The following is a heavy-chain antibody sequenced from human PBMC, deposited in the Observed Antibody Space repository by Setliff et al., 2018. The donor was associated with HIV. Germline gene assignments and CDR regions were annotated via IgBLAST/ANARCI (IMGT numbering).Heavy chain of an antibody. J-gene: IGHJ4*02. CDR2: IRYDGSNK. Sequence: GGSLRLSCAASGFTFSSYGMHWVRQAPGKGLEWVAFIRYDGSNKYYADSVKGRFTISRDNSKNTLYLQMNSPRAEDTAVYYCAKARSRVQLWLNAPWGQGTLVTAPQ. D-gene: IGHD5-18*01. CDR1: GFTFSSYG. V-gene: IGHV3-30*02. CDR3: AKARSRVQLWLNAP.